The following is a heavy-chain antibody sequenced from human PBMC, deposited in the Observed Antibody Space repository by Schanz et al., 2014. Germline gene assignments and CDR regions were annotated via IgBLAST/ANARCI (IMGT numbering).Heavy chain of an antibody. V-gene: IGHV3-23*04. D-gene: IGHD3-22*01. CDR2: ISGSGGST. J-gene: IGHJ4*02. CDR3: AKDPSHGDYDYYFDY. CDR1: GFTFSSYA. Sequence: VQLVESGGGLVKPGGSLRLSCAASGFTFSSYAMSWVCQAPGKGLEWVSGISGSGGSTYYADSVKGRFTISRDNAKNSLYLQMNSLRAEDTAVYYCAKDPSHGDYDYYFDYWGQGTLVTVSS.